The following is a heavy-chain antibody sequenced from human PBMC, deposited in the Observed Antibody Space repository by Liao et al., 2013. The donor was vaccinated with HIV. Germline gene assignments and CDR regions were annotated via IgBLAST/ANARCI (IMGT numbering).Heavy chain of an antibody. CDR3: ARGIGDVGPFWYFDL. D-gene: IGHD3-10*01. J-gene: IGHJ2*01. V-gene: IGHV4-61*02. CDR1: GGSISSGSYY. Sequence: QVQLQESGPGLVKPSQTLSLTCTVSGGSISSGSYYWSWIRQPAGKGLEWIGRIYTSGSTSYNPSLKSRVTISVDTSKNQFSLKLNSVTAADTAVYYCARGIGDVGPFWYFDLWGRGTLVTVSS. CDR2: IYTSGST.